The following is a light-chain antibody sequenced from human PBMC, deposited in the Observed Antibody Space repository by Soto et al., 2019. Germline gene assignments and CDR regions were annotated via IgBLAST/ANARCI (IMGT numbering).Light chain of an antibody. CDR1: QSVTGN. CDR2: GAS. V-gene: IGKV3-15*01. J-gene: IGKJ1*01. Sequence: EVVLTQSPGTLSLSPGERATLSCGASQSVTGNYLAWYQQKPGQAPRLLIFGASTRATGIPARFSGSGSGTKFTLTISSLQSEDFAVYYCQQYYNWPPWTFGQGTKVEIK. CDR3: QQYYNWPPWT.